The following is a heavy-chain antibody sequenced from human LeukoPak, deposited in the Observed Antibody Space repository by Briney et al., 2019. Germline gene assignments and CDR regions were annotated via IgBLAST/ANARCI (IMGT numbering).Heavy chain of an antibody. Sequence: SETLSLTCTVSGGSITSYYWSWIRQPPGKGLEWIGYIYYSGSTNYNPSLKSRLTISVDTSKNQFSLNLISVTAADTAVYYCARHRERGGTYFNYWGQGTLVTVSS. CDR2: IYYSGST. J-gene: IGHJ4*02. CDR1: GGSITSYY. CDR3: ARHRERGGTYFNY. V-gene: IGHV4-59*08. D-gene: IGHD1-26*01.